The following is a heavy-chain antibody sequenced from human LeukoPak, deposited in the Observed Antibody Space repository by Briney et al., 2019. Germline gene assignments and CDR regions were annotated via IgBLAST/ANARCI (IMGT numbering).Heavy chain of an antibody. CDR1: GGTFSSYA. V-gene: IGHV1-69*05. D-gene: IGHD6-6*01. CDR2: IIPIFGTA. J-gene: IGHJ6*03. CDR3: ARNVPSAARPNYYYYMDV. Sequence: GASVKVSCKASGGTFSSYAISWVRQAPGQGLEWMGGIIPIFGTANYAQKFQGRVTITTDESTSTAYMELSSLRSEDTAVYYCARNVPSAARPNYYYYMDVWGKGTTVNVSS.